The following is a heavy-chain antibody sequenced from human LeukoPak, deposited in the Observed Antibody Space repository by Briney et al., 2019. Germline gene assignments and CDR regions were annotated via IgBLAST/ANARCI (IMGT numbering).Heavy chain of an antibody. D-gene: IGHD3-22*01. V-gene: IGHV3-9*01. CDR3: AKDPLYDSSSAYFDY. CDR1: GFTFDDYA. J-gene: IGHJ4*02. Sequence: GGSLRLSCAASGFTFDDYAMHWVRQAPGKGLECVSGISWNSGSIGYADSVKGRFTISRDNAKNSLYLQMNSLRAEDTALYYCAKDPLYDSSSAYFDYSGQGTLVTVSS. CDR2: ISWNSGSI.